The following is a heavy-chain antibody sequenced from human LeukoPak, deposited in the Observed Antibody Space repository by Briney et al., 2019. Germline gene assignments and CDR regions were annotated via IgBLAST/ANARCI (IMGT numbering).Heavy chain of an antibody. CDR3: VTVDRDAFDI. Sequence: GGSPRLSCAASGFTFSSYGMHWVRQAPGRGLEWVAVIWYDGSNKYYADSVKGRFTISRDNSKNTLYLQMNSLRAEDTAVYYCVTVDRDAFDIWGQGTMVTVSS. J-gene: IGHJ3*02. V-gene: IGHV3-33*01. CDR2: IWYDGSNK. CDR1: GFTFSSYG.